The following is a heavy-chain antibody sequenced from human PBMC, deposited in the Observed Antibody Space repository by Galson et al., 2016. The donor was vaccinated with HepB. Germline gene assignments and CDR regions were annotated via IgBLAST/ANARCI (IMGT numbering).Heavy chain of an antibody. CDR2: VSGSAGST. Sequence: SLRLSCAASGFTFSSYAMSWVRQAPGKGLEWVSGVSGSAGSTYYADSVKGRFTISRDNSKSTLYLQMNSLRAEDTAVYYCAKAGSRVLLRFFEWLPAPSGYWGQGTLVSVSS. V-gene: IGHV3-23*01. CDR1: GFTFSSYA. J-gene: IGHJ4*02. D-gene: IGHD3-3*01. CDR3: AKAGSRVLLRFFEWLPAPSGY.